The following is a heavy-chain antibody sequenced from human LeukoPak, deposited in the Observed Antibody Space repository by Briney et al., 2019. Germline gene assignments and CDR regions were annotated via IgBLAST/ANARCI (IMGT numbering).Heavy chain of an antibody. Sequence: SETLSLTCTVSGDSISSSTYYWGWIRQPPGKGLEWIGSMSYSGTTRYNPSLKSRVTILVDTSRNQFSLKLTSVTAADTAVYYCARGDSIFDYWDQGTLVTVSS. CDR2: MSYSGTT. V-gene: IGHV4-39*07. CDR3: ARGDSIFDY. J-gene: IGHJ4*02. D-gene: IGHD3-3*02. CDR1: GDSISSSTYY.